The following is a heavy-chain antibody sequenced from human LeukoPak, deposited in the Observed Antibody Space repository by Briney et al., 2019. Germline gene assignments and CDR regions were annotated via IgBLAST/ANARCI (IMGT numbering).Heavy chain of an antibody. CDR2: IYPTDSDT. CDR3: AYGDNAFDL. CDR1: GYSFTSYW. D-gene: IGHD4-17*01. Sequence: GEPLNISCKASGYSFTSYWIAWVRQTPGKGQELMGFIYPTDSDTTYTPSFQGQVTISVDKTINTAYLQWRSLKASDSAIYYCAYGDNAFDLWGQGTMVTVSP. J-gene: IGHJ3*01. V-gene: IGHV5-51*01.